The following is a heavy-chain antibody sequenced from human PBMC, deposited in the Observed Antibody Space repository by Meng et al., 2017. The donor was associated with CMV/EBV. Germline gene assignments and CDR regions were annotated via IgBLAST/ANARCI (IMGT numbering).Heavy chain of an antibody. J-gene: IGHJ6*02. CDR1: GFTFSSYW. Sequence: GESLKISCAASGFTFSSYWMSWVRQAPGKGLEWVANIKQDGSEKYYVDSVKGRFTISRDNAKNSLYLQMNSLRAEDTAVYYCARDVVPAAIRYYYYGMDVWGQGTTVTVSS. D-gene: IGHD2-2*01. CDR2: IKQDGSEK. CDR3: ARDVVPAAIRYYYYGMDV. V-gene: IGHV3-7*01.